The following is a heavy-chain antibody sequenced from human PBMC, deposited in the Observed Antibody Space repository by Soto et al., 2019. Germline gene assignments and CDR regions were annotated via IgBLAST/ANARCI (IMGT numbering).Heavy chain of an antibody. D-gene: IGHD2-8*02. CDR3: ARGQSSLLLDC. Sequence: QVQLQQWGAGLLKPSETLSLTCAVYGGSFSAYYWSWIRQPPGKGLEWIGEINHSGSTNYNPSLKSRVTISVDTSKKQFSRKLSSVTAADTAVYYCARGQSSLLLDCWGQGILVTVSS. V-gene: IGHV4-34*01. CDR1: GGSFSAYY. CDR2: INHSGST. J-gene: IGHJ4*02.